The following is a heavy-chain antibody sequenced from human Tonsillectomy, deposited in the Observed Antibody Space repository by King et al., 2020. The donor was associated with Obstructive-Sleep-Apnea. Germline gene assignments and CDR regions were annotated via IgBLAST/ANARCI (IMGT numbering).Heavy chain of an antibody. V-gene: IGHV3-30*02. CDR3: AKVLVSYYGVDA. CDR1: GFTFSSYG. D-gene: IGHD6-6*01. Sequence: VQLVESGGGVVQPGGSLRLSCAASGFTFSSYGMLWVRQAPGKGLEWVAFIRYDGSNKFYADSVRGRFTIARDNSQNTLYLQMNSLRAEDTAVYYCAKVLVSYYGVDAWGQGTTVTVSS. J-gene: IGHJ6*02. CDR2: IRYDGSNK.